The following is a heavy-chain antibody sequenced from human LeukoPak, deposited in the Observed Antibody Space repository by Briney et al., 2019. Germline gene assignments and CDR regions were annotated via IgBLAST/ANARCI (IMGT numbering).Heavy chain of an antibody. J-gene: IGHJ4*02. CDR2: IDPTDSYT. V-gene: IGHV5-10-1*01. Sequence: KLGESLKISCKGSGYIFTSYWITWVRQMPGKGLEWMGMIDPTDSYTNYSPSFQGHVTISTDKPISTAYLQWSSLKASDTAIYYCARRGRSSSNFDFWGQGTLVTVSS. CDR3: ARRGRSSSNFDF. CDR1: GYIFTSYW. D-gene: IGHD6-6*01.